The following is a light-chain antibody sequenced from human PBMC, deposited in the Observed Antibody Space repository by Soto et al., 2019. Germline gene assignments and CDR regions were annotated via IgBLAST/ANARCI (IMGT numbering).Light chain of an antibody. J-gene: IGKJ3*01. V-gene: IGKV3-20*01. CDR3: QHYGTSPFT. CDR2: GAS. CDR1: SVSSSY. Sequence: EIVLTQSPGTLYLSPGERATLSCRASSVSSSYLAWYQQKPGHTPRLLIYGASSRATGIPDRFSGSGSGTDFTLTISRLEPEDFAVYYCQHYGTSPFTFGPGTKVDIK.